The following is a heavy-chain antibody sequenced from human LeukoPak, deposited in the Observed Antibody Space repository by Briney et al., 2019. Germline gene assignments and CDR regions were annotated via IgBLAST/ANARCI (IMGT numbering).Heavy chain of an antibody. V-gene: IGHV4-34*01. CDR3: ARADRGHFASAY. D-gene: IGHD3-10*01. J-gene: IGHJ4*02. CDR1: GGSFSGYF. CDR2: IHHSGSP. Sequence: PSETLSLTCAVYGGSFSGYFWTWLRQTPGKGLEWVGEIHHSGSPRYNPSLKSRVTITVDTSRNQFSLKLRSVTAADTAVYFCARADRGHFASAYWGQGTLVTVSS.